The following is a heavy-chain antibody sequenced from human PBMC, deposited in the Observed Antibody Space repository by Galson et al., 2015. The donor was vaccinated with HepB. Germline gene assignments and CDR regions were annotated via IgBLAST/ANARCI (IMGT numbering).Heavy chain of an antibody. CDR2: ISSSSSTI. CDR1: GFTFSSYS. J-gene: IGHJ5*02. D-gene: IGHD3-10*01. V-gene: IGHV3-48*02. Sequence: SLRLSCAASGFTFSSYSMNWVRQAPGKGLEWVSYISSSSSTIYYADSVKGRFTISRDNAKNSLYLQMNSLRDEDTAVYYCARERRGYGSGSSLLHNWFDPWGQGTLVTVSS. CDR3: ARERRGYGSGSSLLHNWFDP.